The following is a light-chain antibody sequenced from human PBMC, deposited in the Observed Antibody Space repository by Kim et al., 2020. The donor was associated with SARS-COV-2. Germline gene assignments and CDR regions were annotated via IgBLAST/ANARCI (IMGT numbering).Light chain of an antibody. J-gene: IGLJ2*01. V-gene: IGLV6-57*03. CDR2: EDN. Sequence: GKTVSISCSRSSDSIDTFYVQWYQQRPGGGLTTLIYEDNHRPSGVPDRFSGSIDSSSNSASLTISGLRAEDEARYYCQSYGGSSVVFGGGTQLTVL. CDR1: SDSIDTFY. CDR3: QSYGGSSVV.